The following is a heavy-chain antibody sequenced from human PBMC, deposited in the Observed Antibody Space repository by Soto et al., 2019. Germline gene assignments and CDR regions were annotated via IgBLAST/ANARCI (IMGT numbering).Heavy chain of an antibody. CDR2: ISYDGSNK. Sequence: GGSLRLSCAASGFTFSSYAMHWVRQAPGKGLEWVAVISYDGSNKYYADSVKGRFTISRDNSKNALYLQMNSLRAEDTAVYYCARDGPGYDFWSGYSQTHYYYYGMDVWGQGTTVTVSS. D-gene: IGHD3-3*01. J-gene: IGHJ6*02. V-gene: IGHV3-30-3*01. CDR3: ARDGPGYDFWSGYSQTHYYYYGMDV. CDR1: GFTFSSYA.